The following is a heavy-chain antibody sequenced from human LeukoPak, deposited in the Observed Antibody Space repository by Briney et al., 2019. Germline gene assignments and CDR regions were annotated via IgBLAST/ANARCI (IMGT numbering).Heavy chain of an antibody. V-gene: IGHV3-53*01. Sequence: PGGSLRLSCAASDFTVGSNYMTWVRQAPGKGLEWVSVIYSGGKTFYADSVKGRFTISRDDSKNTLYLQMNSLRAEDTAIYYCARHGDDTTNWWGQGTLVTVSS. CDR3: ARHGDDTTNW. D-gene: IGHD2-8*01. CDR1: DFTVGSNY. CDR2: IYSGGKT. J-gene: IGHJ4*02.